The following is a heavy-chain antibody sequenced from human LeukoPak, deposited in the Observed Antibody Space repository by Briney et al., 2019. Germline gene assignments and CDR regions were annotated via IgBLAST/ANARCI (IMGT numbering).Heavy chain of an antibody. J-gene: IGHJ4*02. CDR1: GGSISSNDYY. Sequence: SETLSLTCTVSGGSISSNDYYWDWIRQPPGMGLEYIGSIYYSGSTYYNPSLKSRVTISVDTSKNQFSLKLSSVTAADTAVYYCARHRGSSSLFDYWVQGTLVTVSS. CDR2: IYYSGST. CDR3: ARHRGSSSLFDY. D-gene: IGHD6-6*01. V-gene: IGHV4-39*01.